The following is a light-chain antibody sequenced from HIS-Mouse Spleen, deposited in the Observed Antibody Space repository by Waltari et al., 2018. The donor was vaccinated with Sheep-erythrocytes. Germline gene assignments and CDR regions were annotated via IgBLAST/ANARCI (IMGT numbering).Light chain of an antibody. CDR2: AAS. CDR3: QQLNSYPYT. Sequence: DIQLTQSPSFLSASVGDRVTITCRASQGISSYLAWYQQKPGKAPKLLYYAASTLQSGVPTRFSGSGSGKEFTLTISSLQPEDFATYYCQQLNSYPYTFGQGTKLEIK. J-gene: IGKJ2*01. CDR1: QGISSY. V-gene: IGKV1-9*01.